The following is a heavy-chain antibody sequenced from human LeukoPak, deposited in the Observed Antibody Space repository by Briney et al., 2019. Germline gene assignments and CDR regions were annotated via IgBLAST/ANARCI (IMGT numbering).Heavy chain of an antibody. V-gene: IGHV1-69*01. CDR2: IIPIFGTA. CDR1: GGTFSGYA. CDR3: ALTFGVVPTVYMDV. D-gene: IGHD3-3*01. Sequence: SVKVSCKASGGTFSGYAISWVRQAPGQGLEWMGGIIPIFGTANYAQKFQGRVTITADESTSTAYMELSSLRSEDTAVYYCALTFGVVPTVYMDVWGKGTTVTVSS. J-gene: IGHJ6*03.